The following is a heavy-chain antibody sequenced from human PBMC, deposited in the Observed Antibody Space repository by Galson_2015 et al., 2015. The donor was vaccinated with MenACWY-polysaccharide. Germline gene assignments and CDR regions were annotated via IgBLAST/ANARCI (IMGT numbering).Heavy chain of an antibody. J-gene: IGHJ4*02. D-gene: IGHD4-17*01. Sequence: SVKVSCKASGYTFSGYHIHWVRQAPGQGLEWMGWMNPNSGNTGYAQNFQGRVTMTSDTSMSTAYMELRSLRSEDTAAYYCARWTSRGDPDAYFDYWGQGTLVTVSS. CDR1: GYTFSGYH. CDR3: ARWTSRGDPDAYFDY. V-gene: IGHV1-8*02. CDR2: MNPNSGNT.